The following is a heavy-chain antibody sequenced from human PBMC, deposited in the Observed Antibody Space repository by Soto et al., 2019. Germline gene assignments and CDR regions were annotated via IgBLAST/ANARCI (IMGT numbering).Heavy chain of an antibody. CDR2: INPNSGGT. CDR1: GYTFTGYY. Sequence: ASVKVSCKASGYTFTGYYMHWVRQAPGQGLEWMGWINPNSGGTNYAQKFQGRVTMARDTSISTAYMELSRLRSDDTAVYYCARFKRGLVVPAAQPHSYYGMDVWGQGTTVTVSS. V-gene: IGHV1-2*02. J-gene: IGHJ6*02. D-gene: IGHD2-2*01. CDR3: ARFKRGLVVPAAQPHSYYGMDV.